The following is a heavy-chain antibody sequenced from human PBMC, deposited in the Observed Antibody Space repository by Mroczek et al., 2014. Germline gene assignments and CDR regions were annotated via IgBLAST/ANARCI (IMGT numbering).Heavy chain of an antibody. Sequence: QVQLQQWGPGLVKPSETLSLTCTVSGGSISSYYWSWIRQPAGKGLEWIGRIYTSGSTNYNPSLKSRVTMSVDTSKNQFSLKLSSVTAADTAVYYCARGIDWLLPYYFDYWGQGTLVTVSS. CDR3: ARGIDWLLPYYFDY. CDR2: IYTSGST. J-gene: IGHJ4*02. D-gene: IGHD3-9*01. V-gene: IGHV4-4*07. CDR1: GGSISSYY.